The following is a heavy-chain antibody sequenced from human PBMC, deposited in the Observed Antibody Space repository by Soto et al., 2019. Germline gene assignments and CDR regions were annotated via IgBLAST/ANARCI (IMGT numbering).Heavy chain of an antibody. J-gene: IGHJ6*02. V-gene: IGHV4-59*01. CDR3: ARGRDYYGMDV. CDR1: GGSISSYY. D-gene: IGHD3-10*01. Sequence: LSLTCTVSGGSISSYYWSWIRQPPGKGLEWIGYIYYSGSTNYNPSLKSRVTISVDTSKNQFSLKLSSVTAADTAVYYCARGRDYYGMDVWGQGTPVTVSS. CDR2: IYYSGST.